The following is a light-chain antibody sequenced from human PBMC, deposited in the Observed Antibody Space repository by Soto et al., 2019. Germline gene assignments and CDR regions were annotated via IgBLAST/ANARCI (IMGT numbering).Light chain of an antibody. J-gene: IGKJ5*01. CDR2: DAS. CDR3: QQRSNWPPSIT. Sequence: EIVLTQSPATLSFSPWQRSTLSSPASQSVSSHLAWYQQKPGQAPRLLIYDASNRATGIPARFSGSGSGTDFTLTISSLEPEDFAVYYCQQRSNWPPSITFGQGTRLENK. CDR1: QSVSSH. V-gene: IGKV3-11*01.